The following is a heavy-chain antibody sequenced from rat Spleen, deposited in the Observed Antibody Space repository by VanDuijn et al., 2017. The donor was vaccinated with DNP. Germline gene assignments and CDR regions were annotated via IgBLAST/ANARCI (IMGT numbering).Heavy chain of an antibody. CDR1: GFTFSDYG. J-gene: IGHJ4*01. V-gene: IGHV5S13*01. CDR2: IGPDGHIT. D-gene: IGHD1-12*02. Sequence: EVQLVESGGGLVQPGRSMKLSCTASGFTFSDYGMAWVLQAPTKGLEWVASIGPDGHITYYRDSVKGRFTISRDNAKNTLYLQMDSLRSEDSATYYCAREGDYYDGSYVDALDAWGQGTSVTVSS. CDR3: AREGDYYDGSYVDALDA.